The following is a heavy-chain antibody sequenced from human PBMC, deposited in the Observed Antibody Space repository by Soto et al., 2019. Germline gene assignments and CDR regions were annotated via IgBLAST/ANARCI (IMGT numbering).Heavy chain of an antibody. CDR2: IYYSGST. CDR3: ARHPSDFWFDP. Sequence: QLQLQESGPGLVKPSETLSLTCSVSGGSISSSSYFWGWIRQPPGKGLEWIGSIYYSGSTYYNPSLKIRVPVSVDMSKTQFSLMLCSVTVADTAVYYCARHPSDFWFDPWGQGTLVTVSS. J-gene: IGHJ5*02. CDR1: GGSISSSSYF. V-gene: IGHV4-39*01. D-gene: IGHD2-21*02.